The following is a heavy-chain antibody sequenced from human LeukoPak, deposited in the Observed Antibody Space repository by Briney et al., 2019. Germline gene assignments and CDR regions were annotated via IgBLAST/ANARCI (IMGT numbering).Heavy chain of an antibody. CDR3: ARVTILGCVDV. Sequence: SETLSLTCTVSGGSISRYYWRWMRQPPGKGLEWIGYIYYSGSTNYNPSLKSRVTISVDTSKNQFSLKLSSVTAADTDVYYCARVTILGCVDVWGQGTTVTVSS. J-gene: IGHJ6*02. CDR1: GGSISRYY. CDR2: IYYSGST. V-gene: IGHV4-59*01. D-gene: IGHD3-3*01.